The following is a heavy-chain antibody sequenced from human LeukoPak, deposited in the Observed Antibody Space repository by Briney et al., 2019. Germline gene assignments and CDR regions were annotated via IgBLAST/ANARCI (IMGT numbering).Heavy chain of an antibody. V-gene: IGHV3-30*03. CDR1: GFTFSSYS. D-gene: IGHD3-10*01. J-gene: IGHJ4*02. CDR2: ISYDGSNK. Sequence: GGSLRLSCAASGFTFSSYSMNWVRQAPGKGLEWVAVISYDGSNKYYADSVKGRFAISRDNAKNSLYLQMNSLRAEDTAVYYCTREYASSHSSGYWGQGTLVTVSS. CDR3: TREYASSHSSGY.